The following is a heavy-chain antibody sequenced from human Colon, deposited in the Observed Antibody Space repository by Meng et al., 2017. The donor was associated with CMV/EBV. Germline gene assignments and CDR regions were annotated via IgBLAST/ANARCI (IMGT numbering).Heavy chain of an antibody. CDR1: GFNFTKAC. CDR3: TTDEVLASDHAH. V-gene: IGHV3-15*07. J-gene: IGHJ4*02. CDR2: IKSKTYAGPT. D-gene: IGHD2-2*01. Sequence: ASGFNFTKACMNWVRQTPGKGLEWVGRIKSKTYAGPTEYIASVEGRFSISRDDSINTMYLQMSSLQAEDTAVYFCTTDEVLASDHAHWGQGTLVTVSS.